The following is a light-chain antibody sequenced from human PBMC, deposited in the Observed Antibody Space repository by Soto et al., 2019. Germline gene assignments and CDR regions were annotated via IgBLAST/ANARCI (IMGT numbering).Light chain of an antibody. CDR1: QMISRW. CDR3: QQYNSFSYT. Sequence: EIKMTQSPSTLSASVGDRVTITCRASQMISRWLAWYQQKPGKPPKLLIYDTSTLERGVPSRFSGSTSGAVFTLTISSVQPDDFATYFCQQYNSFSYTFGQGTKLEIK. J-gene: IGKJ2*01. V-gene: IGKV1-5*01. CDR2: DTS.